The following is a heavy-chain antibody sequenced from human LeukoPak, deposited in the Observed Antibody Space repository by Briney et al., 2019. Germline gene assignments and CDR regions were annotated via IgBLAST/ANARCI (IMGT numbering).Heavy chain of an antibody. J-gene: IGHJ6*03. CDR3: ATNYYDFWSGPNSYYYYMDV. CDR1: GGTFSSYA. CDR2: IIPIFGTA. V-gene: IGHV1-69*05. Sequence: ASVKVSCKASGGTFSSYAISWVRQAPGQGLEWMGRIIPIFGTASYAQKFQGRVTITTDESTSTAYMELSSLRSEDTAVYYCATNYYDFWSGPNSYYYYMDVWGKGTTVTVSS. D-gene: IGHD3-3*01.